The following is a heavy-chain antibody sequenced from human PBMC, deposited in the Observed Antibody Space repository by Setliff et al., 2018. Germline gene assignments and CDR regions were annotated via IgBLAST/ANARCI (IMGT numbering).Heavy chain of an antibody. D-gene: IGHD3-22*01. J-gene: IGHJ6*03. CDR3: ARLALTGYDTSGYYYALDYYYYMDV. Sequence: GGSLRLSCVTSGFTFSNYGMTWVRRAPGKGLEWISYISTSSTIIYYADSVKGRFTISRDNANHSLHLQMNSLRAEDTAVYFCARLALTGYDTSGYYYALDYYYYMDVWGKGTPVTVSS. CDR1: GFTFSNYG. CDR2: ISTSSTII. V-gene: IGHV3-48*01.